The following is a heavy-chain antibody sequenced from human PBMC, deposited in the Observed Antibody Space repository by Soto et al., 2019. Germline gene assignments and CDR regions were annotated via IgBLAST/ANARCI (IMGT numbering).Heavy chain of an antibody. D-gene: IGHD3-10*01. V-gene: IGHV4-34*01. J-gene: IGHJ5*02. CDR2: INHSGST. Sequence: SETLSLTCAVYGGSFSGYYWSWIRQPPGKGLEWIGEINHSGSTNYNPSLKSRVTISVDTSKNQFSLKLSSVTAADTAVYYCARGITQGSGSYYNWFDPWGQGTLVT. CDR3: ARGITQGSGSYYNWFDP. CDR1: GGSFSGYY.